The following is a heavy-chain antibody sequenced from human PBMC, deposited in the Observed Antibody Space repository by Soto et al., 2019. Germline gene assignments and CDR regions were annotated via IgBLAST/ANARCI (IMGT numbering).Heavy chain of an antibody. CDR3: ARFDFGVCSGGSCSPKLYYYYGMDV. V-gene: IGHV5-51*01. J-gene: IGHJ6*02. D-gene: IGHD2-15*01. CDR1: GYSFTSYW. Sequence: GESLKLSCQGSGYSFTSYWIGWVRQLPGKGLEWMGIIYPGDSDTRYSPSFQGQVTISADKSISTAYLQWSSLKASDTAMDYCARFDFGVCSGGSCSPKLYYYYGMDVWGQGTTVTVSS. CDR2: IYPGDSDT.